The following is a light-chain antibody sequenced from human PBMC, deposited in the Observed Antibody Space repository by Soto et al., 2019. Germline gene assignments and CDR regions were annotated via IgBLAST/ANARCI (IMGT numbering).Light chain of an antibody. CDR3: KKYDSAPRT. CDR2: TAS. Sequence: DIQMTQSPSSLSASVGDRVTITCRASRDISNYLAWFQQKPGKVPRFLIYTASTLQSGVPSRFSGSGSGTDFTITISSLQPEDVATYYCKKYDSAPRTFGQGTKVEIK. CDR1: RDISNY. V-gene: IGKV1-27*01. J-gene: IGKJ1*01.